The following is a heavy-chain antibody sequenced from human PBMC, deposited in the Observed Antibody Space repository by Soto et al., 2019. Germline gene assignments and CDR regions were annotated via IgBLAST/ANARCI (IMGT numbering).Heavy chain of an antibody. CDR1: GASIRNYY. CDR3: ARTKVAAGDYYYYMDV. V-gene: IGHV4-59*08. CDR2: MYYSGST. Sequence: SETLSLTCTVSGASIRNYYWSWIRQPPGKGLEWIGYMYYSGSTNYNPSLKSRVTISVDTSKCQFSLKLSSVTATDTAVYYCARTKVAAGDYYYYMDVWGKGTTVTVS. D-gene: IGHD6-13*01. J-gene: IGHJ6*03.